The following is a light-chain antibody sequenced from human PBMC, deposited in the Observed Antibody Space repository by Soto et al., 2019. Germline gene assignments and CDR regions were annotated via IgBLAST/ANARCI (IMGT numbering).Light chain of an antibody. V-gene: IGKV3-20*01. Sequence: EIVLTQSPGTLSLSPGERATLSCRASQSVNSIYLVWYQQKPGQAPRLLIHGSSNRATGTSERFSGGGSGTDFTLTISRLEPEDSAVYYCQQFGGSPLYTFGQGTKLEIK. J-gene: IGKJ2*01. CDR1: QSVNSIY. CDR2: GSS. CDR3: QQFGGSPLYT.